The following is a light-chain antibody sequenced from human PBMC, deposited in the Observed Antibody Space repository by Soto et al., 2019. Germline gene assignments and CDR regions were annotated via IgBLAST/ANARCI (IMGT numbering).Light chain of an antibody. CDR1: QSVRSNT. V-gene: IGKV3-20*01. Sequence: EIVLTQSPGTLSLSPGERATLSCWASQSVRSNTLAWYQQKPGQAPRLLIYGASIRVRGIPDRFSGGGSGTDFTLTISRLEPEDFAVYYCQQYGRSQTFGQGTKVHIK. CDR2: GAS. CDR3: QQYGRSQT. J-gene: IGKJ1*01.